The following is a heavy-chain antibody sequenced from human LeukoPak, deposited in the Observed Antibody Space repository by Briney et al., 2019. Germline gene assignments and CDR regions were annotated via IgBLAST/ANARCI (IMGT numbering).Heavy chain of an antibody. CDR3: TTRSPARYCSDGACNSSADY. Sequence: PGGSLRLSCAASGFSFSDAWMNWVRQAPGKGLEWVGHIRSKADGGTPDYTAPVKGRFTISRDDSKDTLYLQMNSLNTEDTAMYYCTTRSPARYCSDGACNSSADYWGQGTLVTVSS. CDR2: IRSKADGGTP. CDR1: GFSFSDAW. V-gene: IGHV3-15*07. J-gene: IGHJ4*02. D-gene: IGHD2-15*01.